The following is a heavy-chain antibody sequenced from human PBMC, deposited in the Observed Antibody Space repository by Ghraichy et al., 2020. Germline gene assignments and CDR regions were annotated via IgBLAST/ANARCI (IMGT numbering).Heavy chain of an antibody. D-gene: IGHD5-12*01. Sequence: GGSLRLSCAASGFTFSSYWMSWVRQAPGKGLEWVANIKQDGSEKYYVDSVKGRFTISRDNAKNSLYLQMNSLRAEDTAVYYCARVSGSEHLRRYEWLPKRYFDLWGRGTLVTVSS. CDR2: IKQDGSEK. J-gene: IGHJ2*01. CDR1: GFTFSSYW. CDR3: ARVSGSEHLRRYEWLPKRYFDL. V-gene: IGHV3-7*01.